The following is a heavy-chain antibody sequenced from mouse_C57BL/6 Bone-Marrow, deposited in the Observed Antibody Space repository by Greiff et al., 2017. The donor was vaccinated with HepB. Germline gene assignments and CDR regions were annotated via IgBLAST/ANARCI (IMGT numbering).Heavy chain of an antibody. Sequence: EVKVEESGGGLVQPGGSMKLSCVASGFTFSNYWMNWVRQSPEKGLEWVAQIRLKSDNYATHYAESVKGRFTISRDDSKSSVYLQMNNLRAEDTGIYYCTGELLRAWFAYWGQGTLVTVSA. J-gene: IGHJ3*01. CDR1: GFTFSNYW. V-gene: IGHV6-3*01. D-gene: IGHD1-1*01. CDR2: IRLKSDNYAT. CDR3: TGELLRAWFAY.